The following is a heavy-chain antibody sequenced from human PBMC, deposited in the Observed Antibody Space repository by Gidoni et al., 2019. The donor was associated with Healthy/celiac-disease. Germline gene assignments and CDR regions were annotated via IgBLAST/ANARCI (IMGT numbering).Heavy chain of an antibody. CDR3: AKDDQSIAARPLDY. D-gene: IGHD6-6*01. J-gene: IGHJ4*02. V-gene: IGHV3-30*18. Sequence: QVQLVESGGGVVQTGRSLRLSRAASAFTLSSDGMHWVRQPLGKGLEWVAVISYDVSNKYYADSVKGRFTISRDNSKNTLYLQMNSLRAEDTAVYYCAKDDQSIAARPLDYWGQGTLVTVSS. CDR2: ISYDVSNK. CDR1: AFTLSSDG.